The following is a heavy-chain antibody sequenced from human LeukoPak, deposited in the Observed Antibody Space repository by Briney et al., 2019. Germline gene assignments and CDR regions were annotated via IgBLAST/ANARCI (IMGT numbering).Heavy chain of an antibody. CDR1: GYTFTDNY. CDR2: SNPTSGDT. CDR3: ARATPGDYLSLDY. J-gene: IGHJ1*01. V-gene: IGHV1-2*04. D-gene: IGHD3-10*01. Sequence: ASVKVSCKASGYTFTDNYVHWIRQAPGQGLEWMGWSNPTSGDTNYAQNFQDSVTMTRDTSIKTAYMELRRLTSDDTAVYYCARATPGDYLSLDYWGQGTLVTVSS.